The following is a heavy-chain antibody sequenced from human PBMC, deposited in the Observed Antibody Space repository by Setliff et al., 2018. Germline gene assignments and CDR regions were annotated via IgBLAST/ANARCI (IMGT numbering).Heavy chain of an antibody. CDR3: VRDSPIRLGVLHS. CDR1: GFTFSTHS. Sequence: PGGSLRLSCAASGFTFSTHSMNWVRQAPGKGLEWVSYINTGDDIIYYAPSVKGRFTISRDNAKNSLFLQMNSLRADDTAVYYCVRDSPIRLGVLHSWGQGTLVTVSS. D-gene: IGHD2-8*02. V-gene: IGHV3-48*04. J-gene: IGHJ4*02. CDR2: INTGDDII.